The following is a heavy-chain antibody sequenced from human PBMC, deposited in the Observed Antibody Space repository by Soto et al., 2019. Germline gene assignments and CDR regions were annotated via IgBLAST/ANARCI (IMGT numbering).Heavy chain of an antibody. CDR3: ANAPVYSLDY. J-gene: IGHJ4*02. D-gene: IGHD5-18*01. Sequence: PSQTLSLTCAISGDSVSIYSGAWNWIRQSPSRGLEWLGRTYYRSKWYYDYAESVKSRIIISVDTSKNQFSLQLNSVTPEDAAVSYSANAPVYSLDYSGQGTQVTVSS. CDR1: GDSVSIYSGA. V-gene: IGHV6-1*01. CDR2: TYYRSKWYY.